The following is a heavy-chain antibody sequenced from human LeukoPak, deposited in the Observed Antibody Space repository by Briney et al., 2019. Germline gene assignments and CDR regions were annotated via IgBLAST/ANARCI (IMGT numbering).Heavy chain of an antibody. CDR2: ISSSGSTI. D-gene: IGHD3-9*01. Sequence: PGGSLRLTCAASGFTFSDYYMSWIRQAPGKGLEWVSYISSSGSTIYYADSVKGRFTISRDNAKNSLYLQMNSLRAEDTAVYYCARGGYFDWLFRLPFDYWGQGTLVTVSS. V-gene: IGHV3-11*01. CDR1: GFTFSDYY. CDR3: ARGGYFDWLFRLPFDY. J-gene: IGHJ4*02.